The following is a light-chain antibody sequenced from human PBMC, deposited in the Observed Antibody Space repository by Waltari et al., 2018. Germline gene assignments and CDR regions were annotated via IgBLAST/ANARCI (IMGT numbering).Light chain of an antibody. CDR1: QSINNY. J-gene: IGKJ4*01. CDR2: GAF. Sequence: IQMTQSPSSLSASVGDRVTITCRASQSINNYLNWYQHKPGKATKLLIYGAFNLQTGVPSRFSGRRSGTDLTLTIYSLQPEDFATYYCQQSYRSPHTFGGGTKVEIK. CDR3: QQSYRSPHT. V-gene: IGKV1-39*01.